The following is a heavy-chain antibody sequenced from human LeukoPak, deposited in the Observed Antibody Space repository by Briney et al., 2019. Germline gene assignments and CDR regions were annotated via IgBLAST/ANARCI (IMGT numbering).Heavy chain of an antibody. Sequence: GGSLRLSCAASGFTFSSYSMNWVRQAPGKGLEWVSSISSTSTYIYYADSVKGRLTISRDNAKNSLYLQMNSLRAEDTAVYYCARAGYSYGPDAFDIWGQGTMVTVSS. CDR2: ISSTSTYI. J-gene: IGHJ3*02. V-gene: IGHV3-21*01. CDR3: ARAGYSYGPDAFDI. CDR1: GFTFSSYS. D-gene: IGHD5-18*01.